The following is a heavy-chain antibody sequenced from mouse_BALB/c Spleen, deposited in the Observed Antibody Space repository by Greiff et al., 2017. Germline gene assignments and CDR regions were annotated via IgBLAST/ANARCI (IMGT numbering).Heavy chain of an antibody. CDR3: ASPIYYDYDGIAY. CDR2: IWAGGST. V-gene: IGHV2-9*02. D-gene: IGHD2-4*01. Sequence: QVQLQQSGPGLVAPSQSLSITCTVSGFSLTSYGVHWVRQPPGKGLEWLGVIWAGGSTNYNSALMSRLSISKDNSKSQVFLKMNSLQTDDTAMYYCASPIYYDYDGIAYWGQGTLVTVSA. CDR1: GFSLTSYG. J-gene: IGHJ3*01.